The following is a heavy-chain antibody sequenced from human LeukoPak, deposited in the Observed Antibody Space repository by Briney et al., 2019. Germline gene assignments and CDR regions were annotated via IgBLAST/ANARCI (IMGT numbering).Heavy chain of an antibody. V-gene: IGHV4-59*01. J-gene: IGHJ2*01. CDR3: ARRGMTTVTTLWYFDL. CDR2: IYYSGST. D-gene: IGHD4-17*01. CDR1: GGSISSYY. Sequence: SETLSLTCTVSGGSISSYYWSWIRQPPGKGLEWIGYIYYSGSTNYNPSLKSRVTISVDTSKNQFSLKLSSVTAAHTAVYYCARRGMTTVTTLWYFDLWGRGTLVTVSS.